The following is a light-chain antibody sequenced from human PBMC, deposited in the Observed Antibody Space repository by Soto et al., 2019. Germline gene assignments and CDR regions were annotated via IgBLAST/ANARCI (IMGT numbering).Light chain of an antibody. CDR1: RSDVGGYKY. CDR3: SSYTSSSTLYV. J-gene: IGLJ1*01. V-gene: IGLV2-14*01. Sequence: QSVLTQPASVSGSPGQSITISCTGTRSDVGGYKYVSWYQQHPGKAPKLMIYEVSNRPSGVSNRFSGSKSGNTASLTISGLQAEDEADYYCSSYTSSSTLYVFGTGTRSPS. CDR2: EVS.